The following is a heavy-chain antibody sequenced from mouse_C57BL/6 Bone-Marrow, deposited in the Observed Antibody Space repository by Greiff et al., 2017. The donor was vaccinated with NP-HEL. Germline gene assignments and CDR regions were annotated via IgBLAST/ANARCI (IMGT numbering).Heavy chain of an antibody. CDR3: ADYYGSSRHWYFDV. CDR1: GYTFTSYG. D-gene: IGHD1-1*01. Sequence: QVQLQQSGAELARPGASVKLSCKASGYTFTSYGISWVKQRTGQGLEWIGEIYPRSGNTYYNEKFKGKATLTADKSSSTAYMELRSLTSEDSAVYFCADYYGSSRHWYFDVWGTGTTVTVSS. J-gene: IGHJ1*03. V-gene: IGHV1-81*01. CDR2: IYPRSGNT.